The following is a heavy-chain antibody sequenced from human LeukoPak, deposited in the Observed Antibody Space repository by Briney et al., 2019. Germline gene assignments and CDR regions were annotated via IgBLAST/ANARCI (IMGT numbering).Heavy chain of an antibody. V-gene: IGHV3-23*01. D-gene: IGHD2-15*01. CDR3: VRDNPRCCGVVPANIDDY. J-gene: IGHJ4*02. CDR2: LSNSGVNT. Sequence: GGSLRLSCAVSGFTFRGYAMSWVRQAPGKGLEWVSTLSNSGVNTYYADSVKGRFTISRDNVKNSLYLQMNSLRAEDTAVYYYVRDNPRCCGVVPANIDDYWGQGTLVTVSS. CDR1: GFTFRGYA.